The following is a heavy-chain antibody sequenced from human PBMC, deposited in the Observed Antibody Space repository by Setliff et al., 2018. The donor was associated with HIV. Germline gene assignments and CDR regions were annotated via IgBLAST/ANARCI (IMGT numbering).Heavy chain of an antibody. CDR2: IYTSGST. D-gene: IGHD3-10*01. CDR1: GGSISSGSYY. CDR3: ASQYYYGSGSYLHYGMDV. Sequence: SETLSLTCTFSGGSISSGSYYWSWIRQPAGKGLEWIGRIYTSGSTNYNPSLKSRVTISVDTSKNQFSLKLSSVTAADTAVYYCASQYYYGSGSYLHYGMDVWGQGTTVTVSS. V-gene: IGHV4-61*02. J-gene: IGHJ6*02.